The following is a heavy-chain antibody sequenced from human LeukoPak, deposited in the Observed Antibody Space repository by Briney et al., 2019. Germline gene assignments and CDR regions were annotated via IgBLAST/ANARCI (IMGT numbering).Heavy chain of an antibody. Sequence: SVKVSCKASGGTFSSYAISWVRQAPGQGLEWMGGIIPIFGTANYAQKFQGRVTITADESTSTAYMELSSLRSEDTAVYYCARDAATTVTTYYYGMDVWGQGTTVTVSS. D-gene: IGHD4-17*01. CDR2: IIPIFGTA. CDR3: ARDAATTVTTYYYGMDV. CDR1: GGTFSSYA. V-gene: IGHV1-69*01. J-gene: IGHJ6*02.